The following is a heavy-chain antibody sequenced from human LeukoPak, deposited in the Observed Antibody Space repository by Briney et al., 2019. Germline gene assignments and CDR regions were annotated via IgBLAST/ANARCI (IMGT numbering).Heavy chain of an antibody. CDR2: INHSGST. Sequence: ASETLSLTCAVYGGSFSGYYWSWIRQPPGKGLEWIGEINHSGSTNYNPSLKSRVTISVDTSKNQFSLKLSSVTAADTAVYYCASVTSSSWYDYYYYYYYMDVWGKGTTVTISS. D-gene: IGHD6-13*01. J-gene: IGHJ6*03. V-gene: IGHV4-34*01. CDR1: GGSFSGYY. CDR3: ASVTSSSWYDYYYYYYYMDV.